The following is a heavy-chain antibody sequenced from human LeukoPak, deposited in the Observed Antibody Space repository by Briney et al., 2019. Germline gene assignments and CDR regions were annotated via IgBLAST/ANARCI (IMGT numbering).Heavy chain of an antibody. Sequence: KPSETLSLTCAVYGGSFSGYYWSWIRQPPGKGLEWIGEINHSGSTNYNPSLKSRVTISVDTSKNQFSLKLSSVTAADTAVYYCARGWGYSSSWGQGTLVTVSS. CDR1: GGSFSGYY. D-gene: IGHD6-13*01. CDR3: ARGWGYSSS. CDR2: INHSGST. J-gene: IGHJ4*02. V-gene: IGHV4-34*01.